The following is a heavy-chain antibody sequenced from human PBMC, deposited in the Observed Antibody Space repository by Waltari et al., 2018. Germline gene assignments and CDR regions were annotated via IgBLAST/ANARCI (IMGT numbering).Heavy chain of an antibody. D-gene: IGHD3-3*01. CDR3: ARLGVGWFDP. V-gene: IGHV4-34*01. CDR2: INHSGST. J-gene: IGHJ5*02. Sequence: QVQLQQWGAGLLKPSETLSLTCAVYGGSFSGYYWSWIRQPPGKGLEWLGEINHSGSTNDNPSLKSRVTISVDTSKNQFSLKLSSVTAADTAVYYCARLGVGWFDPWGQGTLVTVSS. CDR1: GGSFSGYY.